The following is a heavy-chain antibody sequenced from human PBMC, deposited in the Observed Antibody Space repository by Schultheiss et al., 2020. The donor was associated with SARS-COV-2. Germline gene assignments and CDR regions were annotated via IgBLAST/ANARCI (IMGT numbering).Heavy chain of an antibody. CDR2: IQQNGSDA. D-gene: IGHD3-22*01. Sequence: GGSLRLSCAASGFTFSSYSMNWVRQAPGKGLEWVANIQQNGSDAYYADSVKGRFTIYRDNAKKSLYLQMNSLRVEDTAVYHCVRDPYYDSSGYYYAFDIWGQGTMVTVSS. CDR3: VRDPYYDSSGYYYAFDI. CDR1: GFTFSSYS. V-gene: IGHV3-7*01. J-gene: IGHJ3*02.